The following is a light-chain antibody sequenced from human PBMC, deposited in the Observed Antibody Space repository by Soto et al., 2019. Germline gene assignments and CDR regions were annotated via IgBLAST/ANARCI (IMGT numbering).Light chain of an antibody. V-gene: IGKV1-39*01. J-gene: IGKJ2*01. Sequence: DIQMTQSPSSLSASVGDRVTITCRASESISTYLNWFQQKPGKAPKLLIYAASSLQNGVPSRFSCGGSGTDFILTISSLQPEDFATYYCQQTYSNSPYTFGQGTKLEIK. CDR3: QQTYSNSPYT. CDR2: AAS. CDR1: ESISTY.